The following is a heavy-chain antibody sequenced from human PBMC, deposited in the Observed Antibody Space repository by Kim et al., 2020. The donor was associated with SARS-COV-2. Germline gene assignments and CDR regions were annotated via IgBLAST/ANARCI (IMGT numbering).Heavy chain of an antibody. J-gene: IGHJ5*02. V-gene: IGHV3-30*04. CDR3: TRASLVGPTYWFDP. CDR2: LSSDGTNK. CDR1: GFTFSSYP. D-gene: IGHD1-26*01. Sequence: GGSLRLSCAASGFTFSSYPMLWVRQAPGKGLGWVAVLSSDGTNKYYADSVKGRFTISRDNSKNTLYLQMNSLRAEDTAVYYCTRASLVGPTYWFDPWGQGTLVTVSS.